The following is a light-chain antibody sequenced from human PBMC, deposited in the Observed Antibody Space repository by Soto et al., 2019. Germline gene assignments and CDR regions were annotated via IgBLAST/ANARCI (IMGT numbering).Light chain of an antibody. Sequence: EIVLTQSPGTLSLSPGERATLSCRASQSISSSYLAWYQQKPGQAPRLPIYGASSRATGIPDRFSGSGSGTDFTLTISRLEPEDFAVYYCQQYGRTFGQGT. V-gene: IGKV3-20*01. CDR1: QSISSSY. CDR3: QQYGRT. J-gene: IGKJ1*01. CDR2: GAS.